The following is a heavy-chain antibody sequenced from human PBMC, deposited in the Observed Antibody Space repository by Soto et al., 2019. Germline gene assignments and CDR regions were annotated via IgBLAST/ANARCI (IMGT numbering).Heavy chain of an antibody. D-gene: IGHD1-26*01. V-gene: IGHV3-21*01. CDR1: GFSLSDYS. CDR3: AGSSNDARDN. J-gene: IGHJ4*02. Sequence: EVQLVESGGGLVKPGGSLRLSCAASGFSLSDYSMNWLRQAPGKGLEWVATISSSSSFIHYAESMKGRFTISRDNAKNSRYLQMNSLPAEHTDGYHFAGSSNDARDNWGQGTLGSVSS. CDR2: ISSSSSFI.